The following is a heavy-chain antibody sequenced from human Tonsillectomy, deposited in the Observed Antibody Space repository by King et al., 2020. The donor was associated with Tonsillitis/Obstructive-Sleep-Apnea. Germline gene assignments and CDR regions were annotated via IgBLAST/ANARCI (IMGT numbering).Heavy chain of an antibody. Sequence: VQLQQWGAGLLKPSETLSLTCAVYGGSFSDYYWNWIRQPPGKGLEWIGEINHSGSTNYNPSLKSRVTISVDTSKNQFSLKLSSVTAADTAMYYCARGDIVVVPAAHYYYYYLDVWGKGTTVTVSS. D-gene: IGHD2-2*01. J-gene: IGHJ6*03. CDR3: ARGDIVVVPAAHYYYYYLDV. V-gene: IGHV4-34*01. CDR1: GGSFSDYY. CDR2: INHSGST.